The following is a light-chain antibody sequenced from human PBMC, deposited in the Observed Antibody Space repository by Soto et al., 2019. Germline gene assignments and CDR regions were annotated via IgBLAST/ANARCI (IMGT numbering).Light chain of an antibody. J-gene: IGKJ1*01. CDR2: DAS. V-gene: IGKV3-11*01. CDR3: QQRSNWPRTWT. Sequence: IVLTQSPATLSLSPGERANLSCRASQSVSSYLAWYRQKPGQAPRLLIYDASNRATGIPARFSGSGSGTDFTLTISSLEPEDFAVYYCQQRSNWPRTWTFGQGTKADI. CDR1: QSVSSY.